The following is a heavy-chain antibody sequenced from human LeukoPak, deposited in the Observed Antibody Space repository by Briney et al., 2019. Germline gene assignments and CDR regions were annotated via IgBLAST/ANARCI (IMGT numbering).Heavy chain of an antibody. CDR1: GVSTSNYY. J-gene: IGHJ3*02. D-gene: IGHD2-21*01. CDR2: ISKSGTT. V-gene: IGHV4-59*01. CDR3: ARYVAALDI. Sequence: PSETPSLTCSVSGVSTSNYYWSWIRLPPGKGLEWIGFISKSGTTSCNPSLRSRVTISVDTSKNEVSLKLTSVTAADTAVYYCARYVAALDIWGRGTMVTVSS.